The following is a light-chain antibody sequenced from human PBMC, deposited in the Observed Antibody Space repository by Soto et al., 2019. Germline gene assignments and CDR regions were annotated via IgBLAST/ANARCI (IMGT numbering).Light chain of an antibody. J-gene: IGLJ1*01. Sequence: QSALTQPASVSGSPGQSITISCTGTSSDVGRYNYVSWYQQHPGKAPKLMIHDVSNRPSGVSDRFSGSKSDNTASLTISGLQAEDEADYYCSSYTSSSTLYAFGTGTKVTVL. V-gene: IGLV2-14*01. CDR1: SSDVGRYNY. CDR3: SSYTSSSTLYA. CDR2: DVS.